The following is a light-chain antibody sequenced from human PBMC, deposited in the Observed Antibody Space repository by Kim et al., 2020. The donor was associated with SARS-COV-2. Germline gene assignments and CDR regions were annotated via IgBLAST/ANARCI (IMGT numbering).Light chain of an antibody. V-gene: IGKV2-30*01. CDR3: MQAKSWPYT. CDR2: QVS. J-gene: IGKJ2*01. CDR1: HSLVDSDGNTY. Sequence: QPASNSCMSSHSLVDSDGNTYLNWFHQRPGQSPRRLLYQVSNRDSGVPDRFSGSGSGTDFTLKISRVEAEDVVFYYCMQAKSWPYTSGQGTKLEI.